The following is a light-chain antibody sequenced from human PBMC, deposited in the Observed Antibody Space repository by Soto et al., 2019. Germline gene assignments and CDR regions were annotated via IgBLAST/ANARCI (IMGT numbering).Light chain of an antibody. Sequence: QSALTQPRSVSGSPGQSVTISCTGTISVGGYNYVSWYQQHPGQAPKLMIYDVNKRPSGVPDRFSGSKSGDTASLTISGLQAEDEADYYCCSYAGSSPYVFGTGTKVTVL. J-gene: IGLJ1*01. CDR1: ISVGGYNY. CDR2: DVN. V-gene: IGLV2-11*01. CDR3: CSYAGSSPYV.